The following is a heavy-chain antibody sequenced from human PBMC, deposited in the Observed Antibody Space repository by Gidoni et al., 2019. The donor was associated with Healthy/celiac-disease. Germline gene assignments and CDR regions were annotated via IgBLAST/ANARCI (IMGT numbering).Heavy chain of an antibody. V-gene: IGHV3-23*01. J-gene: IGHJ4*02. CDR3: AKLTPPYYYGSGRDFDY. CDR1: GFTFSSYA. D-gene: IGHD3-10*01. CDR2: ISVSGGST. Sequence: EVQLLESGGGLVQPGGSLRLSCAASGFTFSSYAMSWVRQAPGKGLEWVSAISVSGGSTYYADSVKGRFTISRDNSKNTLYLQMNSLRAEDTAVYYCAKLTPPYYYGSGRDFDYWGQGTLVTVSS.